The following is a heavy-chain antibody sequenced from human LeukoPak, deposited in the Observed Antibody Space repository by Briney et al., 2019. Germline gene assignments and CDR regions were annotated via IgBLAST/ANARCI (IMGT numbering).Heavy chain of an antibody. CDR3: ARSFGSGYYTSTGWFDP. CDR2: IYYSGST. Sequence: SETLSLTCTVSGGSISSSSYYWGWIRQPPGKGLEWIGGIYYSGSTYYNPSLKSRVTISVDTSKNQFSLKLSSVTAADTAVYYCARSFGSGYYTSTGWFDPWGQGTLVTVSS. J-gene: IGHJ5*02. D-gene: IGHD3-3*01. V-gene: IGHV4-39*01. CDR1: GGSISSSSYY.